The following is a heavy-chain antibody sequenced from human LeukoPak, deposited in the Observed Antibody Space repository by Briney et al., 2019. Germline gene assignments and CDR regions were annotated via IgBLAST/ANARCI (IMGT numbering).Heavy chain of an antibody. CDR3: ARNYYDSSGYYWALDY. J-gene: IGHJ4*02. CDR2: INHSGST. Sequence: PSETLSLTCAVYGGSFSGYYWSWIRQPPGKGLEWIGDINHSGSTNYNPSLKSRVTISVDTSKNQFSLKLSSVTAADTAVYYCARNYYDSSGYYWALDYWGQGTLVTVSS. CDR1: GGSFSGYY. D-gene: IGHD3-22*01. V-gene: IGHV4-34*01.